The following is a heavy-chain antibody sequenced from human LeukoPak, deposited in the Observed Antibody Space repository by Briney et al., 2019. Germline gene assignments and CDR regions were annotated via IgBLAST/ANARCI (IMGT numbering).Heavy chain of an antibody. V-gene: IGHV3-53*01. Sequence: GGSLRLSCAASGFTVSSNYMSWVRQAPGKGLEWVSVIYSGGSTYYADSEKGRFTISRDNSKNTLYLQMNSLRAEDTAVYYCARAEGSSTWFEHWGQGTLVTVSS. CDR1: GFTVSSNY. D-gene: IGHD2-2*01. CDR2: IYSGGST. CDR3: ARAEGSSTWFEH. J-gene: IGHJ1*01.